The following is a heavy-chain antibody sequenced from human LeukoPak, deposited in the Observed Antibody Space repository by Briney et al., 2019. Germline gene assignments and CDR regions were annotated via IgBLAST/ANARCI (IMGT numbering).Heavy chain of an antibody. Sequence: AGGSLRLSCAASGFTFSSYAMSWGRQARGKGLEWVSAISGSGGSTYYAGSVKGRFTISRDNSKNTLYLQMNSLRAEDTAVYYCAKGPTAAADTRYYYYYMDVWGKGTTVTVSS. CDR1: GFTFSSYA. CDR2: ISGSGGST. CDR3: AKGPTAAADTRYYYYYMDV. J-gene: IGHJ6*03. D-gene: IGHD6-13*01. V-gene: IGHV3-23*01.